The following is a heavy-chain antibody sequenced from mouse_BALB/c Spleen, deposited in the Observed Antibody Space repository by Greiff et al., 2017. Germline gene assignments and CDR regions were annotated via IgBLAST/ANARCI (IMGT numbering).Heavy chain of an antibody. V-gene: IGHV7-3*02. CDR2: IRNKANGYTT. D-gene: IGHD4-1*01. CDR1: GFTFTDYY. Sequence: EVKLMESGGGLVQPGGSLRLSCATSGFTFTDYYMSWVRQPPGKALEWLGFIRNKANGYTTEYSASVKGRFTISRDNSQSILYLQMNTLRAEDSATYYCARDSLGRYFDVWGAGTTVTVSS. CDR3: ARDSLGRYFDV. J-gene: IGHJ1*01.